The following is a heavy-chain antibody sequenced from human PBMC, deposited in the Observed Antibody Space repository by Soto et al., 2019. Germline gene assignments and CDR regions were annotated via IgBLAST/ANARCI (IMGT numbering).Heavy chain of an antibody. D-gene: IGHD2-2*01. CDR2: ISLYSDGT. J-gene: IGHJ5*02. Sequence: VKVSCKTSGYTFSNYGITWVRQAPGQPLGWLGWISLYSDGTNYAQKFQGRVSMTTDTSTTTAYMELRSLRSDDTAVYYCARVVPGAEAWFGPWGQGTLVTVSS. CDR1: GYTFSNYG. CDR3: ARVVPGAEAWFGP. V-gene: IGHV1-18*01.